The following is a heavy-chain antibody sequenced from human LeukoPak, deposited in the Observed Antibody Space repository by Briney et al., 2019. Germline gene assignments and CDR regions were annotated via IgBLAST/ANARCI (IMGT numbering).Heavy chain of an antibody. Sequence: ASVKVSCTASGYTFTGYYLHWVRQALGQGPEWMGWINPNSGGTNYAQKFQGWVIMTRDTSISTAYMELSRLRSDDTAVYYCATSGTTESAFDIWGQGTLVTVSS. V-gene: IGHV1-2*04. J-gene: IGHJ3*02. CDR3: ATSGTTESAFDI. CDR1: GYTFTGYY. CDR2: INPNSGGT. D-gene: IGHD1-7*01.